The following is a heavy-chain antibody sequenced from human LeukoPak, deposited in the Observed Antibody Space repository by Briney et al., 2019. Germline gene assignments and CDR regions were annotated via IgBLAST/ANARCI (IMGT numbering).Heavy chain of an antibody. V-gene: IGHV4-59*12. CDR3: ARVLVAAAGPFTYYYYYMDV. CDR1: GGSISSYY. CDR2: IYYSGST. Sequence: SETLSLTCTVSGGSISSYYWSWIRQPPGKGLEWIGYIYYSGSTNYNPSLKSRVTISVDTSKNQFSLKLSSVTAADTAVYYCARVLVAAAGPFTYYYYYMDVWGKGTTVTISS. J-gene: IGHJ6*03. D-gene: IGHD6-13*01.